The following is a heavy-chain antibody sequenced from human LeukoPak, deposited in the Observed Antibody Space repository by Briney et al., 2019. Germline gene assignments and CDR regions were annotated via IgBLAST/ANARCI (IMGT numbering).Heavy chain of an antibody. Sequence: ASVKVSCKASGYTFTSYGLSWVRQAPGQGLEWMGWISAYNGNTNYAQKLQGRVTMTTDTSTSTAYMELRSLRSDDTAVYYCARDMLSNGLFDYWGQGTLVTVSS. CDR3: ARDMLSNGLFDY. V-gene: IGHV1-18*01. CDR2: ISAYNGNT. D-gene: IGHD3-10*02. CDR1: GYTFTSYG. J-gene: IGHJ4*02.